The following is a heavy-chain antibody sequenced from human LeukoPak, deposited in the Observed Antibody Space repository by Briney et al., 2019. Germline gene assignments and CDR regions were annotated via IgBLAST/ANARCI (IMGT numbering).Heavy chain of an antibody. CDR3: AKEIWPTVTTPGWTYFDY. CDR1: AFTFSRYG. D-gene: IGHD4-17*01. J-gene: IGHJ4*02. CDR2: IRYDGSNK. V-gene: IGHV3-30*02. Sequence: GGSLRLSCAASAFTFSRYGMHWVRQAPGKGLEWVAFIRYDGSNKYYADSVKGRFTISRDNSKNTLYLQINSLRAEDTAVYYCAKEIWPTVTTPGWTYFDYWGQGALVTVSS.